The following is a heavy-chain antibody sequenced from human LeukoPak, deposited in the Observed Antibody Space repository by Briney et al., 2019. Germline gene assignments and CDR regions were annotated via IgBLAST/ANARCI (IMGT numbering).Heavy chain of an antibody. V-gene: IGHV4-34*01. D-gene: IGHD4-17*01. CDR3: ARWAVTTGAFDI. J-gene: IGHJ3*02. CDR2: INHSGST. CDR1: GGSFSGYY. Sequence: SETLSLTCAVYGGSFSGYYWSWIRQPPGKGLEWIGEINHSGSTNYNPSLKSRVTISVDASKNQFSLKLSSVTAADTAVYYCARWAVTTGAFDIWGQGTMVTVSS.